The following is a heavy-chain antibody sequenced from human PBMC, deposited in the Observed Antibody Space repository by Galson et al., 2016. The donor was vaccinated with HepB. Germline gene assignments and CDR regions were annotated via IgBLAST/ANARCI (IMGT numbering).Heavy chain of an antibody. CDR1: GGSISSSSYY. Sequence: SETLSLTCTVSGGSISSSSYYWGWIRQPPGKGLEWIGGVYYSGNSDYNPSLKTRVTISIHPSKNQFSLNLNSVTAADTAVYSCARHRRVGAYSNYFDYWGQGALVTVSS. CDR2: VYYSGNS. J-gene: IGHJ4*02. D-gene: IGHD1-26*01. V-gene: IGHV4-39*01. CDR3: ARHRRVGAYSNYFDY.